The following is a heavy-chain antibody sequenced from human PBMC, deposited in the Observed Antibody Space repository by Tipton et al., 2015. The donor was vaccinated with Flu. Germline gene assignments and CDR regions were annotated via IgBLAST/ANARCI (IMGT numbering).Heavy chain of an antibody. CDR1: GGSISSSNW. CDR3: ARGGVTMVRGVIISGWFDP. D-gene: IGHD3-10*01. Sequence: SLRLSCAVSGGSISSSNWWSWVRQPPGKGLEWIGEIYHSGSTNYNPSLKSRVTISVDKSKNQFSLKLSSVTAADTAVYYCARGGVTMVRGVIISGWFDPWGQGTLVTVSS. V-gene: IGHV4-4*02. J-gene: IGHJ5*02. CDR2: IYHSGST.